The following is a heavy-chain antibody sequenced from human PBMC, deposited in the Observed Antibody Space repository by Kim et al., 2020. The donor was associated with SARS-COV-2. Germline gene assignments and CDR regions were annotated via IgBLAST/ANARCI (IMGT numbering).Heavy chain of an antibody. CDR3: ARFRVAAGFDY. Sequence: ASVKVSCKASGYTFTSYPMHWVRQAPGQRPEWMGWINAGNGNTIYSQKFEGRVTITRDTSATTAYMELSSLRSEDTAVYFCARFRVAAGFDYWGQGTLVTVSS. CDR2: INAGNGNT. D-gene: IGHD6-13*01. CDR1: GYTFTSYP. V-gene: IGHV1-3*01. J-gene: IGHJ4*02.